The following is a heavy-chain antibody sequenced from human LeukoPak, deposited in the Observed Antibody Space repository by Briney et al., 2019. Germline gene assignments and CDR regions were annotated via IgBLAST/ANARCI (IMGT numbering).Heavy chain of an antibody. Sequence: PGGSLRLSCAASGFTFSSYEMNWVRQAPGKGLEWVSYISSSGSTIYYADSVKCRFTISRDNAKNSLYLQMNSLRAEDTAVYYCARADSRIFRSWGQGTLVTVSS. V-gene: IGHV3-48*03. CDR1: GFTFSSYE. D-gene: IGHD1-14*01. CDR2: ISSSGSTI. CDR3: ARADSRIFRS. J-gene: IGHJ4*02.